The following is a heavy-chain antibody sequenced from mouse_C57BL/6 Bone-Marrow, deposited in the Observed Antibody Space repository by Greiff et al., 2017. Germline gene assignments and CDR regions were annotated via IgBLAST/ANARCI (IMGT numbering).Heavy chain of an antibody. J-gene: IGHJ4*01. D-gene: IGHD2-14*01. CDR3: ARDLGYRDAFDY. V-gene: IGHV5-4*01. CDR2: ISDGGSYT. CDR1: GFTFSSYA. Sequence: EVQVVESGGGLVKPGGSLKLSCAASGFTFSSYAMSWVRQTQEKRLEWVATISDGGSYTYYPDNVKGRFTVTRDNAKNNLYLQMSHLKSEDTAMYYCARDLGYRDAFDYWGQGTSVTVSS.